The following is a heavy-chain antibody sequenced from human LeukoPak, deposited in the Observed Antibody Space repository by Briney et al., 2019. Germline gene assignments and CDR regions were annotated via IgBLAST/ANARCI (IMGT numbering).Heavy chain of an antibody. J-gene: IGHJ4*02. D-gene: IGHD3-3*01. CDR1: GFTFSSYG. CDR2: IWYDGSNQ. CDR3: ARDSTIFGGGLTYYFDY. V-gene: IGHV3-33*01. Sequence: PGRSLRLSCAASGFTFSSYGMHWVRQAPGKGLGWGAVIWYDGSNQYYADSVKGRFTISRDNSKNTLYLQMNSLRAEDTAVYYCARDSTIFGGGLTYYFDYWGQGTLVTVSS.